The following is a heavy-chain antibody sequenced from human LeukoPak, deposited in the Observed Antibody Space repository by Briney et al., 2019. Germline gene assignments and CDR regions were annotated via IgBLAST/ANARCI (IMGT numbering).Heavy chain of an antibody. J-gene: IGHJ5*02. CDR1: GGSISSYY. D-gene: IGHD6-19*01. CDR3: ARGGHSGWYKGYNWFDP. CDR2: IYTSGST. V-gene: IGHV4-4*07. Sequence: SETLSLTCTVSGGSISSYYWSWIRQPAGKGLEWIGRIYTSGSTNYNPSLKSRVTISVDTSKNQFFLKLSSVTAADTAVYYCARGGHSGWYKGYNWFDPWGQGTLVTVSS.